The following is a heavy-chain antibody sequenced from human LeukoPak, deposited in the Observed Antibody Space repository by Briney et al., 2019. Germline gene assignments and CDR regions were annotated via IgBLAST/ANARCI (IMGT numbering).Heavy chain of an antibody. CDR2: IYSGGST. Sequence: GGSLRLSCAASGFTFSDAWMSWVRQAPGKGLEWVSVIYSGGSTYYADSVRGRFTISRDNSKNTLYLQMNSLRAEDTAVYYCARMGSTVGPLWGQGTLVTVSS. D-gene: IGHD4-23*01. CDR3: ARMGSTVGPL. V-gene: IGHV3-53*01. CDR1: GFTFSDAW. J-gene: IGHJ4*02.